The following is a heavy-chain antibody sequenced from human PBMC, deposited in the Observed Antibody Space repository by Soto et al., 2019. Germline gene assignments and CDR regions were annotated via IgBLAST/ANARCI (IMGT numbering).Heavy chain of an antibody. CDR3: ARTTTVAGTPEFDY. CDR1: GGSISSGGYY. CDR2: IYYIGST. V-gene: IGHV4-31*03. J-gene: IGHJ4*02. D-gene: IGHD6-19*01. Sequence: SETLSLTCTVSGGSISSGGYYWSWIRQHPGKGLEWIGYIYYIGSTYYNPSLKSRVTISVDTSKNQFSLKLSSVTAADTAVYYCARTTTVAGTPEFDYWGQGTLVTVSS.